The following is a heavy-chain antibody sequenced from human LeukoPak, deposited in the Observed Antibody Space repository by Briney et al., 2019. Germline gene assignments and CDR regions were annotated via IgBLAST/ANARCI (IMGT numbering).Heavy chain of an antibody. Sequence: PGGSLRLSCAASGFIFSSHGTHWVRQAPGKGLEWVAVISYDGSNKYYADSGKGRFTISRDNSKNTLYLQMNSLRAEDTAVYYCAKDLRNIHYLDYWGQGTLVTVSS. CDR1: GFIFSSHG. CDR3: AKDLRNIHYLDY. CDR2: ISYDGSNK. V-gene: IGHV3-30*18. D-gene: IGHD1-14*01. J-gene: IGHJ4*02.